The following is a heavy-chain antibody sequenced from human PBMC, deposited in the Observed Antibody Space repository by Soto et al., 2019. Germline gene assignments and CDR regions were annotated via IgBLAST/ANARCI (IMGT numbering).Heavy chain of an antibody. V-gene: IGHV3-30*18. CDR2: ISYDGSNK. CDR3: AKDHNGGSGIIDY. Sequence: QVQLVESGGGVVQPGRSLRLSCAASGFTFTSNGMHWVRQAPSKGLEWVAIISYDGSNKYYADSVKGRFTISRDNSKNTLYLQMNSLRAEDTPVYYCAKDHNGGSGIIDYWGQGTLVTVSS. J-gene: IGHJ4*02. D-gene: IGHD2-15*01. CDR1: GFTFTSNG.